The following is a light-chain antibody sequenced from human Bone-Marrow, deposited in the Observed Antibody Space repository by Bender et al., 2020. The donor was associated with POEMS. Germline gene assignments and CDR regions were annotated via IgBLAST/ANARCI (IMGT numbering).Light chain of an antibody. Sequence: SYELTQPPSVSVSPGQTASITCSADKLGDKYACWYQQKPGQSPVLLIYQDTKRPSGIPERFSGSNSGNTATLTISGVEAGDEADYYCQVWDSDSDHYVFGPGTKVTVL. CDR3: QVWDSDSDHYV. J-gene: IGLJ1*01. CDR2: QDT. CDR1: KLGDKY. V-gene: IGLV3-1*01.